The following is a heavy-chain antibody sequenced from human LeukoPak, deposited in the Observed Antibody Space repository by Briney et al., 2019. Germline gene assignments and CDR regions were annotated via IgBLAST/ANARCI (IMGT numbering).Heavy chain of an antibody. Sequence: PGGSLRLSCAASGFTFDDYAMHWVRHAPGKGLEWVSGISWNSGSIGYADSVKGRFTISRDDAKNSLYLQMNSLRAEDTALYYCAKGRYGDYGYYGMDVWGQGTTVTVSS. J-gene: IGHJ6*02. D-gene: IGHD4-17*01. CDR1: GFTFDDYA. CDR2: ISWNSGSI. CDR3: AKGRYGDYGYYGMDV. V-gene: IGHV3-9*01.